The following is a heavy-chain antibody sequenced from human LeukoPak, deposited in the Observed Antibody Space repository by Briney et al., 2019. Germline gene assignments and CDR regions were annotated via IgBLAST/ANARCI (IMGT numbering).Heavy chain of an antibody. Sequence: ASVKVSYKASGYTFTSYGIIWVRQAPGQGLEWMGWISPYNGNTNYAQKLQGRVTMTTDTSTSTAYMELRSLRSDDTAVYYCARGENLWGLYGSGSQKNLDYWGQGTLVTVSS. CDR3: ARGENLWGLYGSGSQKNLDY. CDR1: GYTFTSYG. J-gene: IGHJ4*02. D-gene: IGHD3-10*01. CDR2: ISPYNGNT. V-gene: IGHV1-18*04.